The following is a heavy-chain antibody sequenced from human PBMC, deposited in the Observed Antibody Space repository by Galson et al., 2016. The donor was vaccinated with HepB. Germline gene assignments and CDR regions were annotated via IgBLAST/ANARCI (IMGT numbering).Heavy chain of an antibody. D-gene: IGHD7-27*01. V-gene: IGHV6-1*01. J-gene: IGHJ4*02. Sequence: CAISGDSVSSNSAGWNWIRQSPSRGLEWLGRTFYRSNWQNDYAESVKSRISFNPDTSKNQFSLHLNSVTPEDTAVYYCARSYLLGRGFGWWGQGTLVTVSS. CDR1: GDSVSSNSAG. CDR3: ARSYLLGRGFGW. CDR2: TFYRSNWQN.